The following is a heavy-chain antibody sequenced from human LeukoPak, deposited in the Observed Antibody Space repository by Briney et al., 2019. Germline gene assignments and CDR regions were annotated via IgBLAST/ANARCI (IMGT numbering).Heavy chain of an antibody. CDR3: ARDLFMVRGVIIGY. Sequence: SVKVSCKASGGTFSSYAISWVRQAPGQGLEWMGGIIPIFGTANYAQKFQGRVTITADKSTGTAYMELSSLRSEDTAVYYCARDLFMVRGVIIGYWGQGTLVTVSS. J-gene: IGHJ4*02. CDR1: GGTFSSYA. D-gene: IGHD3-10*01. V-gene: IGHV1-69*06. CDR2: IIPIFGTA.